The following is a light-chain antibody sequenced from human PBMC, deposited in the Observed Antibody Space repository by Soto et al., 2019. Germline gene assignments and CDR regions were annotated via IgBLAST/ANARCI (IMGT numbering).Light chain of an antibody. CDR3: QRYNSAPFT. V-gene: IGKV1-27*01. J-gene: IGKJ2*01. CDR2: SAS. Sequence: DIQMTQSPSSLSASVGDRVTITCRASEAISNYLAWYQQKPGKVPKLLIYSASTLQSGVPSRFSGSGSGTNFTLTISSLQPEDVATYYWQRYNSAPFTFGQGTKLEIK. CDR1: EAISNY.